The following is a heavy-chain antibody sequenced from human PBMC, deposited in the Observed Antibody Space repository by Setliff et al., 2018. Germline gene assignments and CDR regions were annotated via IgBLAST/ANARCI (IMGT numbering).Heavy chain of an antibody. V-gene: IGHV4-39*01. Sequence: SETLSLTCTVSGASITNINYYWGLIRQPPGKGLEWIGSIFYSGRTFYNPSLKSRVTISVDTSKNQFSLTLSSVTAADTAVYYCARLGGGYYYYYMDVWGKGTTVTVSS. CDR2: IFYSGRT. D-gene: IGHD3-16*01. CDR3: ARLGGGYYYYYMDV. CDR1: GASITNINYY. J-gene: IGHJ6*03.